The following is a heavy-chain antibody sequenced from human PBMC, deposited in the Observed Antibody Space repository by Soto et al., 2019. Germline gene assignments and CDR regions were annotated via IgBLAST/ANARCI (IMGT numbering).Heavy chain of an antibody. Sequence: QVQLVESGGGVVQPGTSLRLSCAASGFTFSGYGVHWVRQAPGKGLEWVATISYDETATYYSDSVKGRFTISRDNSRNTVYLQMNSLRADDTAVYYCARDASYYSLWSGYYPSRNGMDVWGQGTTVTVSS. CDR3: ARDASYYSLWSGYYPSRNGMDV. D-gene: IGHD3-3*01. J-gene: IGHJ6*02. CDR2: ISYDETAT. CDR1: GFTFSGYG. V-gene: IGHV3-30*03.